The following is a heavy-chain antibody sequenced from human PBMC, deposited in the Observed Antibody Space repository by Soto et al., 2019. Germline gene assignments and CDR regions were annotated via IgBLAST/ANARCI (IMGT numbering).Heavy chain of an antibody. Sequence: SETLSLTCTVSGGSITSSSYYWGWIRQPPGKGLEWIGSIYYSGGTYYNQSLKSRVTISVDTSKNQFSLKLSSVTAADKAVYYCATQEVGGSYVYTFDPWGQGTRVT. CDR3: ATQEVGGSYVYTFDP. CDR1: GGSITSSSYY. J-gene: IGHJ5*02. D-gene: IGHD1-26*01. V-gene: IGHV4-39*01. CDR2: IYYSGGT.